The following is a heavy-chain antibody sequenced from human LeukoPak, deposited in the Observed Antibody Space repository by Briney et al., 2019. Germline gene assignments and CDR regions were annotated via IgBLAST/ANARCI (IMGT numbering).Heavy chain of an antibody. Sequence: SVKVSCKASGGTLSRSAITWVRQAPGQGLEWMGGIIPIFGAPRSAQKFQGRVTITADKSTSTAYMELSSLRSEDTAVYYCASEPVDTAMVLPIDYWGQGTLVTVSS. CDR1: GGTLSRSA. CDR2: IIPIFGAP. CDR3: ASEPVDTAMVLPIDY. D-gene: IGHD5-18*01. V-gene: IGHV1-69*06. J-gene: IGHJ4*02.